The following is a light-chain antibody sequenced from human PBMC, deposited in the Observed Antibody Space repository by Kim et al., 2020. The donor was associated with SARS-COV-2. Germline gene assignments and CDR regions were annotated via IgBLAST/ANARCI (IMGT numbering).Light chain of an antibody. Sequence: DIQMTQSPSSLSASVGDRVTITCRASQSISSFLNWYQQKPGKAPRLLIYAASILQRGVPSRFSGSGSATDFTLTISSLQPEDFATYYCQQSYSTPPTFGQGTKVDIK. CDR2: AAS. J-gene: IGKJ1*01. CDR1: QSISSF. CDR3: QQSYSTPPT. V-gene: IGKV1-39*01.